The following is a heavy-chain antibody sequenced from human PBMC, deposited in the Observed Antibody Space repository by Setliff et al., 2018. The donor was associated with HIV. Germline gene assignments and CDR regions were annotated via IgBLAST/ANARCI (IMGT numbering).Heavy chain of an antibody. D-gene: IGHD3-10*01. J-gene: IGHJ6*03. V-gene: IGHV1-69*13. CDR1: GGTFSSYG. CDR2: IFPIFGTS. Sequence: SVKVSCKASGGTFSSYGISWVRQAPGQGLEWMGGIFPIFGTSNYAQKFQDRVPIIEDESTSTVYMELSSLRSEDTAVYFCARVGGSGSYYNEVYYYYYMDVWGKGTTVTVSS. CDR3: ARVGGSGSYYNEVYYYYYMDV.